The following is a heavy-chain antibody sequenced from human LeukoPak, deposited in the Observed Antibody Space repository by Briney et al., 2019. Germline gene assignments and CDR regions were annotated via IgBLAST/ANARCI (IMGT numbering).Heavy chain of an antibody. CDR2: IYTSGST. CDR3: ARDHDSSGYYFDY. D-gene: IGHD3-22*01. J-gene: IGHJ4*02. CDR1: GNSISSGDNY. Sequence: PSETLSLTCTVSGNSISSGDNYWSWIRQPAGKGLEWIGRIYTSGSTNYNPSLKSRVTISGDTSKNQFSLKLSSVTAADTAVYYCARDHDSSGYYFDYWGQGTLVTVSS. V-gene: IGHV4-61*02.